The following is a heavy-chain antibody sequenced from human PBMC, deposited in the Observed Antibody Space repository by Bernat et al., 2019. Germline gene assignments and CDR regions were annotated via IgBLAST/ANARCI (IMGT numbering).Heavy chain of an antibody. D-gene: IGHD5-24*01. J-gene: IGHJ4*02. CDR1: GFTFSSYG. V-gene: IGHV3-30*18. CDR2: ISYDGSNK. CDR3: AKERWLQLYYFDY. Sequence: QVQLVESGGGVVQPGRSLRLSCAASGFTFSSYGMHWVRQAPGKGLEWVAVISYDGSNKYYADSVQGRFTISRDNSKNTLYLQMNSLRAEDTAVYYCAKERWLQLYYFDYWGQGTLVTVSS.